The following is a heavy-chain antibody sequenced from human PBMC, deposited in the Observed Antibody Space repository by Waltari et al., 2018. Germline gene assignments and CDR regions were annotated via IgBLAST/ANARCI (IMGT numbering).Heavy chain of an antibody. J-gene: IGHJ4*02. Sequence: QVQLVQSGAEVKKPGSSVKVSCKASGGTFSSYAISWVRQAPGQGLEWMGGIIPIFGTANYAQKFQGRVTITADESTSTAYMELSSLKTEDTAVYYCARDGATGYSSGWFDYWGQGTLVTVSS. CDR2: IIPIFGTA. CDR1: GGTFSSYA. V-gene: IGHV1-69*01. D-gene: IGHD6-19*01. CDR3: ARDGATGYSSGWFDY.